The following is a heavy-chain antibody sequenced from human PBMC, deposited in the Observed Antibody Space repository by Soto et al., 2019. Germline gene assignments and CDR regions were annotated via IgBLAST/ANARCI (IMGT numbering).Heavy chain of an antibody. J-gene: IGHJ4*02. V-gene: IGHV1-2*06. CDR2: ISPKSGGT. D-gene: IGHD3-9*01. Sequence: QVQLVQSGAEVKKPGASVKVSCEASGSSFIDYYTHWVRQAPGQGFEWMGRISPKSGGTNYAQKFEGRVTLTWDTSLNTAYMELSSLKSDDTAGYYCARPPGYISDWYYFDLWGQGTRVTVSS. CDR1: GSSFIDYY. CDR3: ARPPGYISDWYYFDL.